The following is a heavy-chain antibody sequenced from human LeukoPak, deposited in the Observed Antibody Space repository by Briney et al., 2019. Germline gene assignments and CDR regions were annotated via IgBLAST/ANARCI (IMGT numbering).Heavy chain of an antibody. CDR2: IYSGGST. V-gene: IGHV3-53*01. J-gene: IGHJ4*02. CDR1: GFTVSSNY. Sequence: GGSLRLSCAASGFTVSSNYMSWVRQAPGKGPEWVSVIYSGGSTYYADSVKGRFTISRDNSKNTLHFQMNSLRAEDTAVYYCVRGRGYYDSSGYYPYYFDYWGQGTLVTVSP. D-gene: IGHD3-22*01. CDR3: VRGRGYYDSSGYYPYYFDY.